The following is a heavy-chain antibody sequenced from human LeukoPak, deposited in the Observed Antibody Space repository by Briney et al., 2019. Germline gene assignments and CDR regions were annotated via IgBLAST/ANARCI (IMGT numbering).Heavy chain of an antibody. D-gene: IGHD6-13*01. CDR2: IYYSGST. V-gene: IGHV4-39*07. CDR1: GGSISSSSYY. J-gene: IGHJ5*02. CDR3: ARSRGYSSPFDP. Sequence: SETLSLTCTVSGGSISSSSYYWGWIRQPPGKGLEWIGSIYYSGSTYYNPSLKSRVTISVDTSKNQFSLKLSSVTAADTAVYYCARSRGYSSPFDPWGQGTLVTVSS.